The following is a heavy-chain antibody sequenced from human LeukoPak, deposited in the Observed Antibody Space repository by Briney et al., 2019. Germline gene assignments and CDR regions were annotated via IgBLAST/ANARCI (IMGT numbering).Heavy chain of an antibody. CDR2: ISWNSGSI. Sequence: GGSLKLSCAASGFTFDDYAMHWVRQAPGKGLEWVSGISWNSGSIGYADSVKGRFTISRDNAKNSLYLQMNSLRAEDTALYYCAKDVNVVVPAATDYWGQGTLVTVSS. V-gene: IGHV3-9*01. CDR1: GFTFDDYA. J-gene: IGHJ4*02. CDR3: AKDVNVVVPAATDY. D-gene: IGHD2-2*01.